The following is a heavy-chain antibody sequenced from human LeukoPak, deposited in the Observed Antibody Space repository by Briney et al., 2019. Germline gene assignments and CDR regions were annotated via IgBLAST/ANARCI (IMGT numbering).Heavy chain of an antibody. D-gene: IGHD3-10*01. V-gene: IGHV3-30*02. J-gene: IGHJ5*02. CDR2: IRYDGSEK. Sequence: GGSLRLSCAASGFNFNSYDMQWVRQSPGKGLEWVTFIRYDGSEKYYVDSVEGRFTISRDNSKNTLYLQMNSLKTEDTAVYYCAKDLLFPRFGSESWGQGTLVTVSS. CDR3: AKDLLFPRFGSES. CDR1: GFNFNSYD.